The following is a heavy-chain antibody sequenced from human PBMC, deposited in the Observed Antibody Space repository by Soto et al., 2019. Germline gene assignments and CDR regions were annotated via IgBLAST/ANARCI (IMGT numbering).Heavy chain of an antibody. CDR3: AKGYYYYGMDV. V-gene: IGHV4-59*08. CDR2: IYYSGST. J-gene: IGHJ6*02. CDR1: GGSISSDY. Sequence: SETLSLTCTVSGGSISSDYWSWIRQPPGKGLEWIGYIYYSGSTNYNPSLKSRVTISVDTSKNQFSLKLSSVTAADTAVYYCAKGYYYYGMDVWGQGTAVT.